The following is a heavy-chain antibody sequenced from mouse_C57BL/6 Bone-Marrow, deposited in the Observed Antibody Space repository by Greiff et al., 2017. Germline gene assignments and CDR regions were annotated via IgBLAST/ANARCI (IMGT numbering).Heavy chain of an antibody. CDR1: GFNIKDYY. CDR2: IDPEDGET. CDR3: ARSYGSSHWYFDV. V-gene: IGHV14-2*01. D-gene: IGHD1-1*01. J-gene: IGHJ1*03. Sequence: EVKLVESGAELVKPGASVKLSCTASGFNIKDYYMHWVKQRTEQGLEWIGRIDPEDGETKYAPKFQGKATITADTSSNTAYLQLSSLTSEDTAVYYCARSYGSSHWYFDVWGTGTTVTVSS.